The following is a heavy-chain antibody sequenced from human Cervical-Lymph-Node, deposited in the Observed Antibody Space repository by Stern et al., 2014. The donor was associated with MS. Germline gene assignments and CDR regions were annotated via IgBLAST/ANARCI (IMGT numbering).Heavy chain of an antibody. CDR2: LGTAGDT. Sequence: EVQLVESGGGLVQPGGSLRLSCAASGFTFSSYDMHWVRQATGKGLEWVSALGTAGDTSYPGSVKGRFTISRENAKNSLYLQMNSLRAGDTAVYYCARGTHCSGGSCYSSDYFDYWGQGTLVTVSS. D-gene: IGHD2-15*01. V-gene: IGHV3-13*01. CDR3: ARGTHCSGGSCYSSDYFDY. J-gene: IGHJ4*02. CDR1: GFTFSSYD.